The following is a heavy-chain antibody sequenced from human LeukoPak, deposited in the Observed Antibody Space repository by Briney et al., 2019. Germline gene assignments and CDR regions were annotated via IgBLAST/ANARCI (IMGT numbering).Heavy chain of an antibody. Sequence: GGSLRLSCAASGFTFSNYAMSWVRQAPGKGLEWVSAISGSGGRTYYADSVKGRFTISRDNSKNTLYLQMNSLRAEDTAVYYCAKDEYYYDSSGYYQFWGQGTMVTVSS. D-gene: IGHD3-22*01. V-gene: IGHV3-23*01. CDR3: AKDEYYYDSSGYYQF. J-gene: IGHJ3*01. CDR2: ISGSGGRT. CDR1: GFTFSNYA.